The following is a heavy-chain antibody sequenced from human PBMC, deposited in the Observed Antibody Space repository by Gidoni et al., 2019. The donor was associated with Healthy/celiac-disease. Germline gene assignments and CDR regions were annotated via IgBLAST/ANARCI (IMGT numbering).Heavy chain of an antibody. CDR3: AKDTLGEKYSSSWSFDI. CDR2: ISDSGGRI. Sequence: EVQLLESGGDLVQPGGSLRLSCAASGFTFSSYAMSWVRQAPGKGLEWVSTISDSGGRIYYADSVKGRFTISRDNSKNTLFLQMHSLRAEDTAIYYCAKDTLGEKYSSSWSFDIWGQGTMVTVSS. D-gene: IGHD6-13*01. CDR1: GFTFSSYA. J-gene: IGHJ3*02. V-gene: IGHV3-23*01.